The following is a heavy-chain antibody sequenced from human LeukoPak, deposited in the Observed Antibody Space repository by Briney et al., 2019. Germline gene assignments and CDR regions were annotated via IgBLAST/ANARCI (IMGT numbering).Heavy chain of an antibody. V-gene: IGHV1-46*01. Sequence: ASVKVSCKASGYTFTSYYMHWVRQAPGQGLEWMGIINPSGGSTSYAQKFQGRVTITRNTSISTAYMELSSLRSEDTAVYYCARESSYCSSTKCYSSGFDPWGQGTLVTVSS. CDR3: ARESSYCSSTKCYSSGFDP. CDR1: GYTFTSYY. D-gene: IGHD2-2*01. J-gene: IGHJ5*02. CDR2: INPSGGST.